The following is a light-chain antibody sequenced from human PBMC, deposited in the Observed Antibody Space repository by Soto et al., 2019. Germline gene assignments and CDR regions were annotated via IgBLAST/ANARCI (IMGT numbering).Light chain of an antibody. CDR3: AAWDDSLNGVV. V-gene: IGLV1-44*01. CDR2: SNN. J-gene: IGLJ2*01. CDR1: SSNIVTNT. Sequence: QSVLTQPPSASGTPGQRVTISCSGSSSNIVTNTVNWYQQLPGTAPKLLIYSNNQRPSGVPDRFSGSKSGTSASLAISGRQSEDEADYYCAAWDDSLNGVVFGGGTKLTVL.